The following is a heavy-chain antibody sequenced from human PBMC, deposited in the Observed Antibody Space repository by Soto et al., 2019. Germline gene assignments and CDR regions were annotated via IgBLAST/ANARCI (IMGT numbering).Heavy chain of an antibody. J-gene: IGHJ6*02. D-gene: IGHD3-10*01. CDR3: ARQGGIWFGELLYYYYGMDV. V-gene: IGHV4-39*01. Sequence: SETLSLTCTVSGGSISSSSYYWGWIRQPPGKGLEWIGSIYYSGSTYYNPSLKSRVTISVDTSKNQFSLKLSSVTAADTAVYYCARQGGIWFGELLYYYYGMDVWGQGTTVTVSS. CDR1: GGSISSSSYY. CDR2: IYYSGST.